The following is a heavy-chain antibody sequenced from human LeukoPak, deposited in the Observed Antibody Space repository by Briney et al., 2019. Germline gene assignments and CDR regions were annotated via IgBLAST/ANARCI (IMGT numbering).Heavy chain of an antibody. Sequence: GGSLRLSCAASGFTFSSCEMNWVSQAPGKGLEWVSFISSSGRTIYYADSVMGRFTVSRDNAKSSLYLQMNSLRAEDTAVYYCASVGIIYLQSRDLGFDYWGQGTLVTVSS. D-gene: IGHD3-16*01. CDR3: ASVGIIYLQSRDLGFDY. J-gene: IGHJ4*02. CDR1: GFTFSSCE. CDR2: ISSSGRTI. V-gene: IGHV3-48*03.